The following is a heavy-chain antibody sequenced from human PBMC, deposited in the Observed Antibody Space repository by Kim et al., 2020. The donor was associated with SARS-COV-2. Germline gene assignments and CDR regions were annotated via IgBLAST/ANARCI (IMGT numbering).Heavy chain of an antibody. CDR3: ARHKLSRVMLFDI. Sequence: SETLSLTCTVSGGSISSSSYYWGWIRQPPGKGLEWIGSIYYSGSTYYNPSLKSRVTISVDTSKNQFSLKLSSVTAADTAVYYCARHKLSRVMLFDIWGQGTMVTVSS. J-gene: IGHJ3*02. V-gene: IGHV4-39*01. D-gene: IGHD2-21*01. CDR1: GGSISSSSYY. CDR2: IYYSGST.